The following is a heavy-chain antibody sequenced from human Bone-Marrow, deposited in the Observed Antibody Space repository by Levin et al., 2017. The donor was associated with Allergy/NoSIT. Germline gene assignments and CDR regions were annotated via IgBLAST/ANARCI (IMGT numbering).Heavy chain of an antibody. Sequence: SETLSLTCTVSGGSISSSSYYWGWIRQPPGKGLEWIGSIYYSGSTYYNPSLKSRVTISVDTSKNQFSLKLSSVTAADTAVYYCARETYYDFWSGYPDYWGQGTLVTVSS. J-gene: IGHJ4*02. CDR3: ARETYYDFWSGYPDY. D-gene: IGHD3-3*01. CDR2: IYYSGST. CDR1: GGSISSSSYY. V-gene: IGHV4-39*02.